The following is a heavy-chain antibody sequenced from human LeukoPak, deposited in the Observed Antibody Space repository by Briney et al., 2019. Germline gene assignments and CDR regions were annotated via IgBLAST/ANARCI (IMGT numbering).Heavy chain of an antibody. D-gene: IGHD2-2*01. J-gene: IGHJ4*02. Sequence: SETLSLTCTVSGGSISSYYWSWIRQPLGKGLEWIGYIYYSGSTNYNPSLKSRVTISVDTSKNQFSLKLSSVTAADTAVYYCARQEGYCSSTSCYSVFDYWGQGTLVTVSS. CDR1: GGSISSYY. V-gene: IGHV4-59*08. CDR2: IYYSGST. CDR3: ARQEGYCSSTSCYSVFDY.